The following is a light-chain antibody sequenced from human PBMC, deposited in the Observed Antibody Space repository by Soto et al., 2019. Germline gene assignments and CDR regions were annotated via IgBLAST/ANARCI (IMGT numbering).Light chain of an antibody. CDR2: RDN. CDR3: AAWDDSLSAVV. V-gene: IGLV1-47*01. CDR1: SSNIGSNY. J-gene: IGLJ2*01. Sequence: QSVLTQPPSVSGTPGQRVTISCSGSSSNIGSNYVYWYQQLPGTAPKLLICRDNERPSGVPDRFSGSKSGTSASLAISGLRSEDEADYYCAAWDDSLSAVVFGGGTKLTVL.